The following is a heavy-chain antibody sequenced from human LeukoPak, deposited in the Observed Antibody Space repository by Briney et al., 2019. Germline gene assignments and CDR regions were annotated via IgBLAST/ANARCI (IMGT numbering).Heavy chain of an antibody. CDR1: GGSISSSSYY. CDR2: IYYSGST. CDR3: ARGVSGMATIYYYYMDV. J-gene: IGHJ6*03. D-gene: IGHD5-24*01. Sequence: SETLSLTCTVSGGSISSSSYYWGWIRQPPGKGLEWIGNIYYSGSTNYNPSLKSRVTISVDTSKNQFSLKLSSVTAADTAVYYCARGVSGMATIYYYYMDVWGKGTTVTVSS. V-gene: IGHV4-39*07.